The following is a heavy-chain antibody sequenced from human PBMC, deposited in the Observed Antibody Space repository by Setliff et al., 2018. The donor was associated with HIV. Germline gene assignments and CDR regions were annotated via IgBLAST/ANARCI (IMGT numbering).Heavy chain of an antibody. J-gene: IGHJ5*02. CDR2: MNPNSGNT. V-gene: IGHV1-8*01. Sequence: GASVKVSCKASGYTFTSYDINWVRQATGQGLEWMGWMNPNSGNTGYATKFQGRVTMTRNTSISTAYMELTNLRSEDTASYYCTIPQSAWYVLPFDPWGKGTLVTVSS. D-gene: IGHD3-10*02. CDR3: TIPQSAWYVLPFDP. CDR1: GYTFTSYD.